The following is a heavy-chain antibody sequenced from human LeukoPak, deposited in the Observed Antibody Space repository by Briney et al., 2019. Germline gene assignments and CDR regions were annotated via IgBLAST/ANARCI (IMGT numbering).Heavy chain of an antibody. CDR3: AKEGLQWFGEGGMDV. J-gene: IGHJ6*02. Sequence: PGGSLRLSCAASGFTFSSYAMSWVRQAPGKGLEWVSAISGSGGSRYYADSVKGRFTISRDNSKNTLYLQMNSLRAEDTAVYYCAKEGLQWFGEGGMDVWGQGTTVTVSS. CDR1: GFTFSSYA. CDR2: ISGSGGSR. V-gene: IGHV3-23*01. D-gene: IGHD3-10*01.